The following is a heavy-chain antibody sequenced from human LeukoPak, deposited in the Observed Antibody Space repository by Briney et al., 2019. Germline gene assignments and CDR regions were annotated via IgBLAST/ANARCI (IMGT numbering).Heavy chain of an antibody. V-gene: IGHV3-23*01. D-gene: IGHD3-22*01. CDR3: AKDQGRITMIVVA. Sequence: PGGSLRLSCAASGFTFSSYAMSWVRQAPGKGQEWVSAISGSGGSTYYADSVKGRFTISRDNSRNTLYLQMNSLRAEDTAVYYCAKDQGRITMIVVAWGQGTTVTVSS. CDR2: ISGSGGST. J-gene: IGHJ6*02. CDR1: GFTFSSYA.